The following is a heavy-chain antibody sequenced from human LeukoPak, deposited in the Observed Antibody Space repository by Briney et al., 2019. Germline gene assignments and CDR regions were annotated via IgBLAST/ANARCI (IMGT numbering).Heavy chain of an antibody. J-gene: IGHJ5*02. Sequence: SETLSLTCTVSGGSISSYYWSWIRQPPGKGLEWIGYIYYSGSTNYNPSLKSRVTISVDTSKNQFSLKLSSVTAADTAVYYCARLGHGSSWYWFDPWGQGTLVTVSS. CDR2: IYYSGST. CDR1: GGSISSYY. V-gene: IGHV4-59*08. CDR3: ARLGHGSSWYWFDP. D-gene: IGHD6-13*01.